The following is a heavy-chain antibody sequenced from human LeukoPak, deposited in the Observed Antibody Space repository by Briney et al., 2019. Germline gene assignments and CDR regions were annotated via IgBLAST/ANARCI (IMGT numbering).Heavy chain of an antibody. CDR2: ISSSGSTI. V-gene: IGHV3-48*03. J-gene: IGHJ4*02. CDR3: AKAAAGTVGLDY. Sequence: GGSLRLSCAASGFTFSSYEMNWVRQAPGKGLEWVSYISSSGSTIYYADSVKGRFTISRDNAKNSLYLQMNSLRAEDTAVYYCAKAAAGTVGLDYWGQGTLVTVSS. D-gene: IGHD6-13*01. CDR1: GFTFSSYE.